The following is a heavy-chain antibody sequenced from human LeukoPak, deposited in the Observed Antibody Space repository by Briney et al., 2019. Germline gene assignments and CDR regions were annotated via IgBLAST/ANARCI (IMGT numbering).Heavy chain of an antibody. CDR2: ISTSGTTI. J-gene: IGHJ3*02. V-gene: IGHV3-11*01. D-gene: IGHD3-22*01. CDR3: ARGLYDSSGYGAFDI. Sequence: GGSLRLSCAASGFTFSDYYMTWIRQAPGKGLEGVSYISTSGTTIYYADSVKGRFTISRDNAKTSLYLQMNSLRAEDTAVYYCARGLYDSSGYGAFDIWGQGTMVTVSS. CDR1: GFTFSDYY.